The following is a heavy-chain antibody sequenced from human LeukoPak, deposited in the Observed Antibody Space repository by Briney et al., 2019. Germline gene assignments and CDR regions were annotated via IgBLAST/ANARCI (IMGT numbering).Heavy chain of an antibody. CDR1: GFTFSSYG. V-gene: IGHV3-33*08. Sequence: GGSLRLSCAASGFTFSSYGMHWVRQAPGKGLEWVAVIWYGGSNKYYADSVKGRFTISRDNSKNTLYLQMNSLRAEDTAVYYCARDQAVATILDYWGQGTLVTVSS. CDR3: ARDQAVATILDY. D-gene: IGHD5-12*01. CDR2: IWYGGSNK. J-gene: IGHJ4*02.